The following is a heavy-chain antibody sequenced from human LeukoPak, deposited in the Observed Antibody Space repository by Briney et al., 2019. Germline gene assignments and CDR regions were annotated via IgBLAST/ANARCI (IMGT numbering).Heavy chain of an antibody. V-gene: IGHV4-4*07. CDR2: IHDNGGS. CDR1: GGSISNYF. CDR3: ARAPSGCGGTCPSDH. Sequence: PSETLSLTCTVSGGSISNYFWSWIRQPAGKGLKWIGRIHDNGGSNHNPSLKSRVTMSLDTSRNQVFLKLASVTAADTAVYYCARAPSGCGGTCPSDHWGPGTQVTVSS. D-gene: IGHD2-15*01. J-gene: IGHJ4*02.